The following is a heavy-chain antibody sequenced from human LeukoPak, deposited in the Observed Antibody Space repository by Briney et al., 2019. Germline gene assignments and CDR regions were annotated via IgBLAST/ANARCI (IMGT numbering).Heavy chain of an antibody. Sequence: SETLSLTCTVSGGSIISNYWSWIRQSAGTGLGWIGRIYGSGITDYNPSLKSRVTMSLDTSRKQFSLRLTSVTAADTAVYYCARLKFYDSTGYSPGYYMDVWGKGTTVSVFS. CDR1: GGSIISNY. V-gene: IGHV4-4*07. J-gene: IGHJ6*03. CDR3: ARLKFYDSTGYSPGYYMDV. CDR2: IYGSGIT. D-gene: IGHD3-22*01.